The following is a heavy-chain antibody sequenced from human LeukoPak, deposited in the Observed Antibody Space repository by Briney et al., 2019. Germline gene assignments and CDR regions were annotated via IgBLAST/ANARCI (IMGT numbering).Heavy chain of an antibody. CDR2: IYYSGST. CDR1: GGPISSTTHY. CDR3: ARRGLTETSGTLDC. Sequence: SETLSLTCTVSGGPISSTTHYCGWIRQPPGKGLEWIGSIYYSGSTFYNSSLKSRVTISVDTSKNQLSLKLTSVTAADTAVYFCARRGLTETSGTLDCWGPGTLVTVLS. V-gene: IGHV4-39*01. D-gene: IGHD3-10*01. J-gene: IGHJ4*02.